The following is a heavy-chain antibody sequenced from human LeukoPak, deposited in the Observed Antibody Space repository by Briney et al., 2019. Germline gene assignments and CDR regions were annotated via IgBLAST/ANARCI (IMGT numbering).Heavy chain of an antibody. Sequence: ASVKVSCKASGYTFTSYAMHWVRQAPGQGLEWMGWINTNTGNPTYAQGFTGRFVFSLDTSVSTAYLQISSLKAEDTAVYYCAREGSSGWYPYYYYYGMDVWGQGTTVTVSS. CDR2: INTNTGNP. D-gene: IGHD6-19*01. V-gene: IGHV7-4-1*02. J-gene: IGHJ6*02. CDR1: GYTFTSYA. CDR3: AREGSSGWYPYYYYYGMDV.